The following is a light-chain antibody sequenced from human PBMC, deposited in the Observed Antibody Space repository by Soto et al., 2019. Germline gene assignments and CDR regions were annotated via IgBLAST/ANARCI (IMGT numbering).Light chain of an antibody. V-gene: IGLV2-11*01. CDR2: DVS. J-gene: IGLJ1*01. CDR3: CSFAGRFLYV. CDR1: SSDVGAYNY. Sequence: QSVLTQPRSVSGSPGQSVTISCTGTSSDVGAYNYVSWYQQHPGKAPELMIYDVSKRPSGVPDRFAGSKSGNTASLTISGLQAEDEADYYCCSFAGRFLYVFGTGTKVTVL.